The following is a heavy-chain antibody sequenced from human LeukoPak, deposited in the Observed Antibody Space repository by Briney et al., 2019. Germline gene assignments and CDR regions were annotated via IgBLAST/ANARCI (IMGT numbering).Heavy chain of an antibody. CDR2: IYYSGST. Sequence: SETLSLTCTVSGGSISSYYWSWIRQPPGKGLEWIGYIYYSGSTNYNPSLKSRVTISVDTSKNQFSLKLSSVTAADTAVYYCARGSRYCGSTSCSYYFDYWGQGTLVTVSS. D-gene: IGHD2-2*01. J-gene: IGHJ4*02. V-gene: IGHV4-59*01. CDR3: ARGSRYCGSTSCSYYFDY. CDR1: GGSISSYY.